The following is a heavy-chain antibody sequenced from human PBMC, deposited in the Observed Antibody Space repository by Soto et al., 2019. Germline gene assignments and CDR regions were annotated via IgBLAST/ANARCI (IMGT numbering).Heavy chain of an antibody. J-gene: IGHJ4*02. V-gene: IGHV3-23*01. CDR1: GFSLNNFA. CDR3: ARDCASTSCSVWHD. Sequence: EVQLLESGGDLVQPGGSLRLSCAASGFSLNNFAMAWVRQAPGKGLEWVSTITSGGDKTSYADSVKGRFIISRDNSKNMLYLQMKSLRVEDTALYYCARDCASTSCSVWHDWGQGTLVTVSS. CDR2: ITSGGDKT. D-gene: IGHD2-2*01.